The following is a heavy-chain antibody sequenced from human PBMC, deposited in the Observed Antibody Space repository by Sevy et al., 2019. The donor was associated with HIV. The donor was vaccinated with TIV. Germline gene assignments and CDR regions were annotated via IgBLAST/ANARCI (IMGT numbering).Heavy chain of an antibody. D-gene: IGHD3-10*01. CDR3: VKPPTGYGSGSYTYYFDY. CDR1: GFTFSSYA. CDR2: ISGSGGST. J-gene: IGHJ4*02. Sequence: GGSLRLSCAASGFTFSSYAMSWVRQAPGKGLEWVSAISGSGGSTYYADSVKGRFTISRDNSKNTLYLQMNSLRAEDTAVYYCVKPPTGYGSGSYTYYFDYWGQGTLVTVSS. V-gene: IGHV3-23*01.